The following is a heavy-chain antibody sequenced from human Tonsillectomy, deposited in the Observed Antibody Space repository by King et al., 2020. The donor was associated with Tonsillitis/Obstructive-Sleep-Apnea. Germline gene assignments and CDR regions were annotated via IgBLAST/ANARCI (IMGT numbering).Heavy chain of an antibody. CDR3: ARPNGGREGGDYYYSMDV. J-gene: IGHJ6*02. CDR1: GYSFISYW. CDR2: IYPGDSDT. V-gene: IGHV5-51*03. Sequence: QLVQSGAEVKKPGESLKISCKGSGYSFISYWIGWVRQMPGKGLEWMGIIYPGDSDTRYSPSFQGQVTISADKSINTAFLQWSSLKASDTAMYYCARPNGGREGGDYYYSMDVWGQGATVTVSS. D-gene: IGHD2-8*01.